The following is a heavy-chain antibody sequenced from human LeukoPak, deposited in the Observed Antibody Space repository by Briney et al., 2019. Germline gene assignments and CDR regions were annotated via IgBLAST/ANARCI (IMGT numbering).Heavy chain of an antibody. CDR1: SGSIDNYY. CDR2: IYYSGST. V-gene: IGHV4-59*01. J-gene: IGHJ4*02. Sequence: SETLSLTCTVSSGSIDNYYWSWVRQPPGKGLEWIGYIYYSGSTSYNPSLKGRVSISVDTSENHFSLKLSSVTAADTAVYYCAGYSLYDYVWGSYRQTFAFDYWGQGTLVSVSS. CDR3: AGYSLYDYVWGSYRQTFAFDY. D-gene: IGHD3-16*02.